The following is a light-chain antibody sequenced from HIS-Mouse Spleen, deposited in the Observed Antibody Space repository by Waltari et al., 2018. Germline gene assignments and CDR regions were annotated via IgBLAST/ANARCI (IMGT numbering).Light chain of an antibody. CDR1: ALPKKY. Sequence: SYELTQPPSVSVSPGQTARITCPGDALPKKYAYWYQQKSGQAPVLGIYEDSKRPSGIPCRCSGSSSGTMATLTSSGAQVEDEADYYCYSTDSSGNHRVFGGGTKLTVL. CDR3: YSTDSSGNHRV. J-gene: IGLJ2*01. V-gene: IGLV3-10*01. CDR2: EDS.